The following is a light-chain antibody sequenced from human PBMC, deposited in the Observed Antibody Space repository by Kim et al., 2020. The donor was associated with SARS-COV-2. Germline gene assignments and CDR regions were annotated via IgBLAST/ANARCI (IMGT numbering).Light chain of an antibody. J-gene: IGLJ2*01. CDR2: YKSDVDK. Sequence: LTCTLSSDISIFIYTICCCQQKPGSPPQFLLKYKSDVDKLQGSGVPSRFSGSKDASANAVLLLISGLQSDDEADYYCLIWHNSAVIFGGGTQLTVL. CDR1: SDISIFIYT. CDR3: LIWHNSAVI. V-gene: IGLV5-45*02.